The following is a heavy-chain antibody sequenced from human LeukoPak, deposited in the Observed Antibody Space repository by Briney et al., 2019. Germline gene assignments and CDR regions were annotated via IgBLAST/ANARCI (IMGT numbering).Heavy chain of an antibody. CDR2: IYYSGST. Sequence: SETLSLTCTVSGGSISSGGYYWSWIRQHPGKGLEWIGYIYYSGSTYYNPSLKSRVTISVDTSKNQFSLKLSSVTAADTAVYYCARDSGRFGYYYGMDVWGQGTTVTVSS. V-gene: IGHV4-31*03. CDR1: GGSISSGGYY. D-gene: IGHD3-16*01. J-gene: IGHJ6*02. CDR3: ARDSGRFGYYYGMDV.